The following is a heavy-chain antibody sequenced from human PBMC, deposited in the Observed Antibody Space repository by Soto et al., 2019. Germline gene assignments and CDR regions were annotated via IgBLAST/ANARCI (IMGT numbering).Heavy chain of an antibody. Sequence: ESGGGVVQPGRSLRLSCAASGFTFSSYGMHWVRQAPGKGLEWVAVIWYDGSNKYYADSVKGRFTISRDNSKNTLYLQMNSLRAEDTAVYYCARVGYYDSSGYSEYYYYYGMDVWGQGTTVTVSS. V-gene: IGHV3-33*01. CDR3: ARVGYYDSSGYSEYYYYYGMDV. J-gene: IGHJ6*02. CDR2: IWYDGSNK. D-gene: IGHD3-22*01. CDR1: GFTFSSYG.